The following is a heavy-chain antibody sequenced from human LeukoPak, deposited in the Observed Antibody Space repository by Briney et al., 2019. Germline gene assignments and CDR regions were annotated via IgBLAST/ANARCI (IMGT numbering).Heavy chain of an antibody. Sequence: PGGSLRLSCAASGFTFSNAWMSWVRQAPGKGLEWVGRIKSKTDGGTTDYAAPVKGRFTISRDDTKNTLYLHMNSLKTEDTAVYYCTTLTRYSSSWYVHSYRGEGNLFTVSS. CDR3: TTLTRYSSSWYVHSY. J-gene: IGHJ4*02. D-gene: IGHD6-13*01. CDR2: IKSKTDGGTT. CDR1: GFTFSNAW. V-gene: IGHV3-15*01.